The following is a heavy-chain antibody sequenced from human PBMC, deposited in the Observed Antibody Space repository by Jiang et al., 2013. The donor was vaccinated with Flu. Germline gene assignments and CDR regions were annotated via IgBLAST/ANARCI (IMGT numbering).Heavy chain of an antibody. CDR1: GGSISSYY. CDR2: IYYSGST. D-gene: IGHD1-26*01. V-gene: IGHV4-59*01. Sequence: GPGLVKPSETLSLTCTVSGGSISSYYWSWIRQPPGKGLEWIGYIYYSGSTNYNPSLKSRVTISVDTSKNQFSLKLSSVTAADTAVYYCARGGSYYNYFDYWGQGTLVTVSS. CDR3: ARGGSYYNYFDY. J-gene: IGHJ4*02.